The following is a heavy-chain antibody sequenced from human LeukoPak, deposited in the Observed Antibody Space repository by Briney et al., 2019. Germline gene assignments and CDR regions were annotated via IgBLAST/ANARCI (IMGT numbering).Heavy chain of an antibody. CDR2: IYYSGST. V-gene: IGHV4-59*01. CDR3: ARSPGDSGYVS. CDR1: GGSISSYY. D-gene: IGHD5-12*01. Sequence: SSETLSLTCTVSGGSISSYYWSWIRQPPGKGLEWIGYIYYSGSTNYNPSLKSRVTISVDTSKNQFSLKLSSVTAADTAVYYCARSPGDSGYVSWGQGTLVTVSS. J-gene: IGHJ4*02.